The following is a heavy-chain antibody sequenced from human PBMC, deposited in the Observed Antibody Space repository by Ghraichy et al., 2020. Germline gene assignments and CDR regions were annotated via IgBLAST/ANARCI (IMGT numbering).Heavy chain of an antibody. CDR3: AKDRHCSSTSCYTDY. Sequence: GGSLRLSCAASGFTFDDYAMHWVRQAPGKGLEWVSGISWNSGSIGYADSVKGRFTISRDNAKNSLYLQMNSLRAEDTALYYCAKDRHCSSTSCYTDYWGQGTLVTVSS. D-gene: IGHD2-2*02. J-gene: IGHJ4*02. V-gene: IGHV3-9*01. CDR1: GFTFDDYA. CDR2: ISWNSGSI.